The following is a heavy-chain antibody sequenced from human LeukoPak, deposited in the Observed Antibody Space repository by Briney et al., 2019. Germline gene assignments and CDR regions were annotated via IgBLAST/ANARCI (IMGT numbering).Heavy chain of an antibody. CDR3: AKDQQWLGTFDY. Sequence: GGSLRLSCAASGFTFSSYAMSWVRQAPGKGLEWVSAISGSGGSTYYADSVKGRFTISRGNSKNTLYLQMNSLRAEDTAVYYCAKDQQWLGTFDYWGQGTLVTVPS. J-gene: IGHJ4*02. CDR1: GFTFSSYA. V-gene: IGHV3-23*01. D-gene: IGHD6-19*01. CDR2: ISGSGGST.